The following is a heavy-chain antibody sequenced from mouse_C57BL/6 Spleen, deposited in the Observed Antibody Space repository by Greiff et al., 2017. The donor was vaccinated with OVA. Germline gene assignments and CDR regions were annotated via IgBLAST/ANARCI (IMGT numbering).Heavy chain of an antibody. CDR1: GYSITSGYY. J-gene: IGHJ3*01. CDR2: ISYDGSN. Sequence: EVKLVESGPGLVKPSQSLSLTCSVTGYSITSGYYWNWIRQFPGNKLEWMGYISYDGSNNYNPSLKNRISITRDTSKNQFFLKLNSVTTEDTATYYCASHSGYPGFAYWGQGTLVTVSA. V-gene: IGHV3-6*01. CDR3: ASHSGYPGFAY. D-gene: IGHD3-2*02.